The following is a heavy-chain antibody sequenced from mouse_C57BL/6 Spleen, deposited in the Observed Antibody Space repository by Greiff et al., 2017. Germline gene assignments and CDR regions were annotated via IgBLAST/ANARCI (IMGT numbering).Heavy chain of an antibody. CDR2: IYPGSGST. D-gene: IGHD1-1*01. CDR1: GYTFTSYW. J-gene: IGHJ4*01. Sequence: QVQLQQPGAELVKPGAPVKMSCKASGYTFTSYWITWVKQRPGQGLEWIGDIYPGSGSTNYNEKFKSKATLTVDTSSSTAYMQLSSLTSEDSAVYYCARCYYGSSYDAMDYWGQGTSVTVSS. V-gene: IGHV1-55*01. CDR3: ARCYYGSSYDAMDY.